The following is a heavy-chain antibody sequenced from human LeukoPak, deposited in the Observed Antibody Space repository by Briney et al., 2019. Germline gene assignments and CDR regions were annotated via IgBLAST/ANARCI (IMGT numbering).Heavy chain of an antibody. CDR1: GYTFTDYY. J-gene: IGHJ5*02. D-gene: IGHD3-3*01. Sequence: ASVKVSCKVSGYTFTDYYMHWVQQAPGKGLEWMGLVDPEDGETIYAEKFQGRVTITADTSTDTAYMELSSLRSEDTAVYYCARVELYYDFWSGSNWFDPWGQGTLVTVSS. CDR3: ARVELYYDFWSGSNWFDP. V-gene: IGHV1-69-2*01. CDR2: VDPEDGET.